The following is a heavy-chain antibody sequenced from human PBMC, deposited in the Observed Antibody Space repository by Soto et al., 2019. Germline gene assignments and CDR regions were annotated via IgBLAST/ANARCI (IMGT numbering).Heavy chain of an antibody. D-gene: IGHD1-26*01. Sequence: GASAKVSWKAPGFTFTSSAVQWVRQARGQRLEWIGWIVVGSGNTNYAQKFQERVTITRDMSTSTAYMELSSLRSEDTAVYYCAALIVGATEPFDYWGQGTLVTVSS. V-gene: IGHV1-58*01. CDR2: IVVGSGNT. J-gene: IGHJ4*02. CDR3: AALIVGATEPFDY. CDR1: GFTFTSSA.